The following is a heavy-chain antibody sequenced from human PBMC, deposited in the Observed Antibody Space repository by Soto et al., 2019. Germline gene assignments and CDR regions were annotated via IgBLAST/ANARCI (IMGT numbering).Heavy chain of an antibody. CDR1: GFPFSDFA. J-gene: IGHJ4*02. CDR3: AKMEGMDPWAYSFDY. D-gene: IGHD2-2*03. CDR2: IYGGGNGP. Sequence: EVQVLESGGGLVQPGGSPSLSCGATGFPFSDFAMSWVRQAPGKGLEWVSRIYGGGNGPHYADSVKGRVTISRDNSKNALYLQMNSLRAEDTAVYYCAKMEGMDPWAYSFDYWGQGTLVTVSS. V-gene: IGHV3-23*01.